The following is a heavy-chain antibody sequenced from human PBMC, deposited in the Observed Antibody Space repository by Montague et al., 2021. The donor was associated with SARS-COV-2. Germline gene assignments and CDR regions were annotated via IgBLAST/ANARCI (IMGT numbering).Heavy chain of an antibody. Sequence: SETLSLTCVVSGGSISSGNWWSWVRQPPGKGLEWIGEPIIVGAPATKYNPSLKSRVTISADKSKNQFSLRVTSVTAADTAVYYCARRTWGDSGVFDIWGRGTKVIVSS. V-gene: IGHV4-4*02. CDR3: ARRTWGDSGVFDI. D-gene: IGHD2-21*02. CDR1: GGSISSGNW. J-gene: IGHJ3*02. CDR2: PIIVGAP.